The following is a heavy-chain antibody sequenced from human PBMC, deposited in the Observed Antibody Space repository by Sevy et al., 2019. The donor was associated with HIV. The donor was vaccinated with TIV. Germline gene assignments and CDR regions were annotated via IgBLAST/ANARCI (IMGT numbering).Heavy chain of an antibody. CDR3: AEKSGGDSYGFDYYYYMDV. CDR2: ISGSGGST. Sequence: GGSLRLSCAASGFTFSSYAMSWVRQAPGKGLEWVSAISGSGGSTYYADSVKGRFTISRDNSKNTLYLQMNSLRAEDTAVYYCAEKSGGDSYGFDYYYYMDVWGKGTTVTVSS. D-gene: IGHD5-18*01. CDR1: GFTFSSYA. J-gene: IGHJ6*03. V-gene: IGHV3-23*01.